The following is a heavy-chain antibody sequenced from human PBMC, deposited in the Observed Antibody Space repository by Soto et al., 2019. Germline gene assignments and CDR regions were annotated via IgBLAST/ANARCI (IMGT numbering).Heavy chain of an antibody. CDR1: GGSISSYY. V-gene: IGHV4-59*08. CDR2: VHHSWGS. CDR3: ARQGFGPLHGLVDV. Sequence: QVQLQESGPGLVKPSETLSLSCTVSGGSISSYYWSWFRQSPGKRMEWIGYVHHSWGSSYNPSLQSRVAISLDTSKSQFSLQVTSVTATDTAVYYCARQGFGPLHGLVDVWGHGTTVTVSS. J-gene: IGHJ6*02. D-gene: IGHD3-10*01.